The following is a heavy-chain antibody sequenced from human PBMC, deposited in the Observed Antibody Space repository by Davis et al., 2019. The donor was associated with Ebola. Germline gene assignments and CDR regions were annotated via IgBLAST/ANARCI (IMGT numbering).Heavy chain of an antibody. CDR3: ARSGIAAAVAY. V-gene: IGHV1-69*13. D-gene: IGHD6-13*01. Sequence: SVKVSCKASGYTFTSYGISWVRQAPGQGLEWMGGIIPIFGTANYAQKFQGRVTITADESTSTAYMELSSLRSEDTAVYYCARSGIAAAVAYWGQGTLVTVSS. CDR2: IIPIFGTA. CDR1: GYTFTSYG. J-gene: IGHJ4*02.